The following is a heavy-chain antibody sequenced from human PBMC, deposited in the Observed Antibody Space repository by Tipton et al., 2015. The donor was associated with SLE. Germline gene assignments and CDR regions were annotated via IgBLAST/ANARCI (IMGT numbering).Heavy chain of an antibody. CDR1: GGSFSGYY. V-gene: IGHV4-34*01. CDR3: ARGGGSYGSGSYYPMDV. J-gene: IGHJ3*01. Sequence: TLSLTCAVYGGSFSGYYWSWIRQPPGKGLEWIGEINHSGSTNYNPSLKSRVTISVDTSKNQFSLKLSSVTAADTAVYYCARGGGSYGSGSYYPMDVWGQGTMITVSS. D-gene: IGHD3-10*01. CDR2: INHSGST.